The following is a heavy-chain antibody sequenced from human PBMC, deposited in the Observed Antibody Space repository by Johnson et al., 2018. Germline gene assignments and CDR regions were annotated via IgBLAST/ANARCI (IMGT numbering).Heavy chain of an antibody. V-gene: IGHV3-30-3*01. CDR1: GFTFSSYA. CDR3: ARDKVAGGSYSYYYYMDV. CDR2: ISYDGSNK. J-gene: IGHJ6*03. D-gene: IGHD6-19*01. Sequence: QVQLVQSGGGVVQPGRSLRLSCAASGFTFSSYAMHWVRQAPGKGLEWVAVISYDGSNKYYADSVKGRFTISRDNSKNTLYLQMNSLRAEDTAVYYCARDKVAGGSYSYYYYMDVWGKGTTVTVSS.